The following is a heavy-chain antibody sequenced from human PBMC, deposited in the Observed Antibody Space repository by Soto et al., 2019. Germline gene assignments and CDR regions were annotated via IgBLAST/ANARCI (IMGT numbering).Heavy chain of an antibody. Sequence: SETLSLTCAVSGGSISSGGYSWSWIRQPPGKGLEWIGYIYHSGSTYYNPSLKSRVTISVDRSKNQFSLKLSSVTAADTAVYYCARTPRTRTLGASGGWIFGVADYGMDVWGQGMTVTVSS. CDR2: IYHSGST. CDR1: GGSISSGGYS. CDR3: ARTPRTRTLGASGGWIFGVADYGMDV. D-gene: IGHD3-3*01. J-gene: IGHJ6*02. V-gene: IGHV4-30-2*01.